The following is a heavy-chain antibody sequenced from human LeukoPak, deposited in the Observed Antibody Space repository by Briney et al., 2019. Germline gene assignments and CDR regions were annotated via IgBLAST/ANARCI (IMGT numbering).Heavy chain of an antibody. CDR2: IASDGSST. Sequence: GGSLRLSCAASGFTFSSYWMNWVRQAPGKGLVWVSRIASDGSSTTYADSVKGRFSISRDNAKNTLYLQMNSLRVEDTAVYYCARFRTWGDKAFDYWGQGTLVTVSS. V-gene: IGHV3-74*01. CDR1: GFTFSSYW. D-gene: IGHD2-21*02. J-gene: IGHJ4*02. CDR3: ARFRTWGDKAFDY.